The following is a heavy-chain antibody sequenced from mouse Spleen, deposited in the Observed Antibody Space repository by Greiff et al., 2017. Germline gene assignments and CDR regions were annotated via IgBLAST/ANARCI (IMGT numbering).Heavy chain of an antibody. Sequence: VQLQQSGAELVRPGALVKLSCKASGFNITDYYMHWVKQRPEQGLEWIGWIDPENGNTIYDPKFQGKASITADTSSNTAYLQLSSLTSEDTAVYYCAVYYGNYPMDYWGQGTSVTVSS. V-gene: IGHV14-1*02. D-gene: IGHD2-1*01. CDR3: AVYYGNYPMDY. CDR2: IDPENGNT. CDR1: GFNITDYY. J-gene: IGHJ4*01.